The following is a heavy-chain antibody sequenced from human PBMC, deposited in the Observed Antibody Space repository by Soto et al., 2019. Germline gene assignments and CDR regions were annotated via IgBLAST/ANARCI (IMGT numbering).Heavy chain of an antibody. CDR2: IGTAGDT. CDR3: ARAKNYGGNSQYYYYYGMDV. Sequence: GGSLRLSCAASGFTFSSYDMHWVRQATGKGLEWVSAIGTAGDTYYPGSVKGRFTISRENAKNSLYLQMNSLRAEDTAVYYCARAKNYGGNSQYYYYYGMDVWGQGNTVTVSS. J-gene: IGHJ6*02. CDR1: GFTFSSYD. V-gene: IGHV3-13*01. D-gene: IGHD4-17*01.